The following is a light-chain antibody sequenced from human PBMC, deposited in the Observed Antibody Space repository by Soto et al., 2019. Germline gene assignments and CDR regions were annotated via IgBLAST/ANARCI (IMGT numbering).Light chain of an antibody. Sequence: QSALTQPASLSGSTGQSITISCTGTSSDVGGYNYVSWYQQHPGKAPKLMLYDVSNRPSGVSNRFSGSKSGNTSSLTISWLQAEDEAHGYCRSYTRSSTPYVFGTRTKVTVL. CDR1: SSDVGGYNY. CDR2: DVS. CDR3: RSYTRSSTPYV. V-gene: IGLV2-14*01. J-gene: IGLJ1*01.